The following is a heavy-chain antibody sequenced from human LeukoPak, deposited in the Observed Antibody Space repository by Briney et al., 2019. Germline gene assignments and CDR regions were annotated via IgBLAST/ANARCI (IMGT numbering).Heavy chain of an antibody. D-gene: IGHD3-22*01. V-gene: IGHV3-9*01. CDR1: GFKFDDYA. Sequence: GRSLRLSCAGSGFKFDDYAMHWVRQAPGKGLEWVSGISYNSGTRGYADSVRGRFTISRDNAKNSLYLQMNSLRAEDTAFYYCTKDYRGGYDSSGSLINWGQGTLVTVSS. CDR3: TKDYRGGYDSSGSLIN. J-gene: IGHJ4*02. CDR2: ISYNSGTR.